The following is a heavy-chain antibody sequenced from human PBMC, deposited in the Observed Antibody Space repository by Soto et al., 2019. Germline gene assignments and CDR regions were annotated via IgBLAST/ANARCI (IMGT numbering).Heavy chain of an antibody. CDR1: GFTFSSDG. CDR2: ISYDGSNK. J-gene: IGHJ4*02. D-gene: IGHD3-16*01. V-gene: IGHV3-30*18. Sequence: QVQLVESGGGVVQPGRSLRLSCAASGFTFSSDGMHWVRQAPGKGLEWVAVISYDGSNKYYGDSVKGRLTISRDNSKNTLYLQMNSLRADDTAVYYCAKDRVESGLGEIDYWGQGTLVTVSS. CDR3: AKDRVESGLGEIDY.